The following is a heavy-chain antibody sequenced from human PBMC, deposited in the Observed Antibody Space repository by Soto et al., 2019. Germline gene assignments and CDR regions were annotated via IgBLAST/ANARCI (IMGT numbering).Heavy chain of an antibody. J-gene: IGHJ4*02. CDR2: IWYDGSNK. D-gene: IGHD6-13*01. Sequence: GGSLRLCCAASGLTFCNYGMHWVRQAPGKGLEWVAAIWYDGSNKYYADSVKGRFTISRDISKNTLYLQMNSLRAEDTAVYYCARERIAAAGTAYFDYWGQGTLVTVSS. CDR1: GLTFCNYG. V-gene: IGHV3-33*01. CDR3: ARERIAAAGTAYFDY.